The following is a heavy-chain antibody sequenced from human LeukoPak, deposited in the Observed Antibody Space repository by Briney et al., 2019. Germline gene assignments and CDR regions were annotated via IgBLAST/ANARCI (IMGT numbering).Heavy chain of an antibody. CDR2: IYDRGST. D-gene: IGHD2-15*01. J-gene: IGHJ3*02. Sequence: PSETLSLTCTVSGGSISSYYWSWIRQPPGKGLEWIGNIYDRGSTKYNPSLKSRVTISVDTSKNQFSLKLSSVTAADTAVYYCARVDCSGGSCYAFDIWGQGTMVTVPS. CDR3: ARVDCSGGSCYAFDI. V-gene: IGHV4-59*01. CDR1: GGSISSYY.